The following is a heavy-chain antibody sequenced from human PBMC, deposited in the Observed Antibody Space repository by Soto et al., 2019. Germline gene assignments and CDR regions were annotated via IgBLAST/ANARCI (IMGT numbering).Heavy chain of an antibody. Sequence: SSETLSLTCAVYGGSFSGYYWSWIRRPPGMGLEWIASISYSGTTNYNSSLKSRVTISIDTSKNQFSLKFNSVTAADTAVYYCAREGYNFGPFDYWGQGALVTVSS. CDR1: GGSFSGYY. J-gene: IGHJ4*02. V-gene: IGHV4-59*01. CDR3: AREGYNFGPFDY. D-gene: IGHD5-18*01. CDR2: ISYSGTT.